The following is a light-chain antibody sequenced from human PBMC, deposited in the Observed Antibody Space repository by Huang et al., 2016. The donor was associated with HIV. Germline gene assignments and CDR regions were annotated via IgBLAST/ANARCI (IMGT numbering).Light chain of an antibody. CDR1: QSLVYSDANTY. CDR3: MQGTHWPLT. CDR2: KVS. J-gene: IGKJ4*01. Sequence: DVVMTQSPLSLPVTLGQPASISCRSRQSLVYSDANTYLNWFQQRPGQSPRRLIYKVSNRDAGVPDRCSGSGSGTDFTLKISRVEAEDVGVYYCMQGTHWPLTFGGGTKVEIK. V-gene: IGKV2-30*01.